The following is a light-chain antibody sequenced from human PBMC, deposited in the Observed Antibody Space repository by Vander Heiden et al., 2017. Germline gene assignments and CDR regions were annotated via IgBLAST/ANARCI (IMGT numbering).Light chain of an antibody. CDR1: ALPKEY. CDR3: YSTDSSGNHRV. CDR2: GDT. V-gene: IGLV3-10*01. Sequence: SPGQTARITCSGDALPKEYACWYQQKSGQAPALVIYGDTKRPSGSPGRFSGSRSGTMATLTISGAQVEDEADYYCYSTDSSGNHRVFGGGTKLTVL. J-gene: IGLJ2*01.